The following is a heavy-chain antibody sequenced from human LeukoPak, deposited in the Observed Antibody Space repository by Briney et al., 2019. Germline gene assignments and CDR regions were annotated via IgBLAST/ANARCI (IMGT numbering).Heavy chain of an antibody. CDR3: ARAPLWSGYYYYMDV. CDR2: MNPNSGNT. J-gene: IGHJ6*03. CDR1: GYTFTSYD. Sequence: ASVKVSCKASGYTFTSYDINWVRQATGQGLEWMGWMNPNSGNTGYAQKFQGRVTITRNTSISTVYMELSSLRSEDTAVYYCARAPLWSGYYYYMDVWGKGTTVTVSS. D-gene: IGHD3-3*01. V-gene: IGHV1-8*03.